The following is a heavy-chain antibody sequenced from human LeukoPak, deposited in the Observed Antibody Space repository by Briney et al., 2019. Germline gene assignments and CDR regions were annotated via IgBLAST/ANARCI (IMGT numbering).Heavy chain of an antibody. J-gene: IGHJ4*02. CDR2: ISFSSTHI. Sequence: PGGSLRLSCAASGFIFSNYGMSWVRQAPGKGLEWVSSISFSSTHIYYADSIQGRFTISRDNAKNSLYLQMNSLRAEDTAVYYCAREVRSYRDFDYWGQGTLVTVSS. D-gene: IGHD3-3*01. V-gene: IGHV3-21*01. CDR1: GFIFSNYG. CDR3: AREVRSYRDFDY.